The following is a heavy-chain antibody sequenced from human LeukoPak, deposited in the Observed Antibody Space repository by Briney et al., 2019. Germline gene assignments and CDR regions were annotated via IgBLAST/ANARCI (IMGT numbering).Heavy chain of an antibody. CDR3: VKEYKSGWNDAFDI. J-gene: IGHJ3*02. V-gene: IGHV3-9*03. D-gene: IGHD6-25*01. Sequence: PGRSLRLSCAASGFTFGDYAMHWVRQAPGKGLEWVSGIGWNSGSTGYADSVKGRFTISRDNAKNSLYLQMNSLRAEDMALYYCVKEYKSGWNDAFDIWGQGTMVTVSS. CDR1: GFTFGDYA. CDR2: IGWNSGST.